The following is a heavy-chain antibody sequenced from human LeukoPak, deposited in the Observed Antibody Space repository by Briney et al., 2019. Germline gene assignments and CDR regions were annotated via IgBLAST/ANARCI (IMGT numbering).Heavy chain of an antibody. J-gene: IGHJ4*02. Sequence: SETLSLTCSVSGGSITKNGYYWGWIRQSPETGLEWIGSMHYSGSTYYNPSLNSRVTISVDTSKNQFSLKLTSVTAADTAVYYCCGSGWFAGPFGYWGQGALVTVSS. D-gene: IGHD6-19*01. CDR1: GGSITKNGYY. CDR3: CGSGWFAGPFGY. V-gene: IGHV4-39*07. CDR2: MHYSGST.